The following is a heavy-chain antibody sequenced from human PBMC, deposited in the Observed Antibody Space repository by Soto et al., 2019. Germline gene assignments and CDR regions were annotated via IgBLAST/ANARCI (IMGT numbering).Heavy chain of an antibody. Sequence: SETLSLTCTVSGGSISSYYWSWIRQPPGKGLEWIGYIYYSGSTNYNPSLKSRVTISVDTSKNQFSLKLSSVTAADTAVYYCARGLVTGGQRFDPWGQGTLVTVSS. CDR3: ARGLVTGGQRFDP. CDR1: GGSISSYY. D-gene: IGHD3-10*01. V-gene: IGHV4-59*01. J-gene: IGHJ5*02. CDR2: IYYSGST.